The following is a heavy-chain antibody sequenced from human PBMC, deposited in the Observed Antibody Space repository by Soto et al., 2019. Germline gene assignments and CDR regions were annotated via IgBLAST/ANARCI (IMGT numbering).Heavy chain of an antibody. V-gene: IGHV4-31*03. CDR3: ASQFCSGGACFNWFDP. CDR1: GGSISSGGYY. Sequence: PSETLSLTCTVSGGSISSGGYYWSWIRQHPGKGLEWIGYIYYSGITYYNPSLKSRVTISVDTSKNQFSLNLTSVTAADTAVYFCASQFCSGGACFNWFDPWGHGTLVTVSS. CDR2: IYYSGIT. J-gene: IGHJ5*02. D-gene: IGHD2-21*02.